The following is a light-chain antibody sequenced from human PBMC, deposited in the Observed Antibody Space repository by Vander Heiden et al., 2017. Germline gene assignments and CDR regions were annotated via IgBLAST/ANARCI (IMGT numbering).Light chain of an antibody. CDR2: GVT. V-gene: IGLV2-23*02. CDR3: CSHAGSTSLLV. Sequence: QSALTKPAALAWTAVPAITISGSGTRSDVGTNNLVSWYQQSPDKAPKLIIYGVTNRPSVVSNRFSGSKSGNTASLTISGLQADDEADYYCCSHAGSTSLLVFGGGTKLTVL. J-gene: IGLJ3*02. CDR1: RSDVGTNNL.